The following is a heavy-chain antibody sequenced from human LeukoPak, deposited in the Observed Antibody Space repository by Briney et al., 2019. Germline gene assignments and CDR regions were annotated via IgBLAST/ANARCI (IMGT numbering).Heavy chain of an antibody. D-gene: IGHD4-11*01. J-gene: IGHJ4*02. Sequence: PGGSLRLSCAASGFTFSTYAMGWVRQAPGKGLEWVSSIKGGGGDPFYAASVKGRFTISRDNSKNTLFLQLNSLRAEDTAVYYCAKGGHDYNPFYWWGQGTLVTVSS. CDR3: AKGGHDYNPFYW. CDR1: GFTFSTYA. CDR2: IKGGGGDP. V-gene: IGHV3-23*01.